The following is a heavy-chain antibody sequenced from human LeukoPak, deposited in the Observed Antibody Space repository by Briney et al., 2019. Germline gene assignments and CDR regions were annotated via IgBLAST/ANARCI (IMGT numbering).Heavy chain of an antibody. Sequence: ASVKVSCKASGYTFTGYYMHWVRQAPGQGLEWMGWINPNSGGTNYAQKFQGRVTMTRDTSISTAYMELSRLRSDDTAVYYCAREGGNWNYPSPPKGIDYWGQGTLVTVSS. V-gene: IGHV1-2*02. CDR3: AREGGNWNYPSPPKGIDY. CDR2: INPNSGGT. CDR1: GYTFTGYY. J-gene: IGHJ4*02. D-gene: IGHD1-7*01.